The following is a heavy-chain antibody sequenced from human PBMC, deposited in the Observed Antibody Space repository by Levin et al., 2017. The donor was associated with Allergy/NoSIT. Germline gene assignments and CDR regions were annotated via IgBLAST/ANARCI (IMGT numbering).Heavy chain of an antibody. CDR1: GGSISIFY. Sequence: TPSETLSLTCTVSGGSISIFYWSLIRQPPGKGLEWIGYITHSGRTNYNPSLKSRLTLSLDTSKNQFSLKLTSATAADTAVYYCARDTGGFAFDLWGQGTLVTVSS. V-gene: IGHV4-59*01. CDR2: ITHSGRT. CDR3: ARDTGGFAFDL. J-gene: IGHJ3*01. D-gene: IGHD1-1*01.